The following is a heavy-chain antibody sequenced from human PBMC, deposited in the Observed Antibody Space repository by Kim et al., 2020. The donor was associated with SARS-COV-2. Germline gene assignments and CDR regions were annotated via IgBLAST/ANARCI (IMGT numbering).Heavy chain of an antibody. CDR1: GFSLSTSGVG. V-gene: IGHV2-5*02. Sequence: SGPTLVNPTQTLTLTCTFSGFSLSTSGVGLGWIRQPPGKALEWLALIYWDDDKRYSPSLKSRLTITKDTSKNQVVLTMTNMDPVDTATYYCAHLVYDITPTETLRDAFDIWGQGTMVTVSS. D-gene: IGHD3-9*01. CDR2: IYWDDDK. CDR3: AHLVYDITPTETLRDAFDI. J-gene: IGHJ3*02.